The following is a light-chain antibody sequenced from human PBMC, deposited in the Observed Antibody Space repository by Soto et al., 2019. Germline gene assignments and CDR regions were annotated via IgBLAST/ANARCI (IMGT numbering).Light chain of an antibody. Sequence: EILMTQSPGTLSVSAGERATLSCRASQSVSIKLAWYHQKPGQAPRLLIYGASTRATGIPARFSGSGSGTEFTLTTNSLQSEDFAVYYCRQYNNCQRTFGQGTKVDIK. CDR3: RQYNNCQRT. CDR2: GAS. CDR1: QSVSIK. V-gene: IGKV3-15*01. J-gene: IGKJ1*01.